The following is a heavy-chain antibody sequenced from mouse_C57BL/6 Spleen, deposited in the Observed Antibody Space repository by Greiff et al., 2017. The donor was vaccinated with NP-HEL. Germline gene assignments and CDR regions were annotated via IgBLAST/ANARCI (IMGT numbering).Heavy chain of an antibody. CDR2: IHPNSGST. J-gene: IGHJ4*01. CDR3: AREGTRYGYDDPIYAMDY. V-gene: IGHV1-64*01. Sequence: QVQLQQPGAELVKPGASVKLSCKASGYTFTSYWMHWVKQRPGQGLEWIGMIHPNSGSTNYNEKFKSKATLTVDKSSSAAYMQLSSLTSEDSAVYYCAREGTRYGYDDPIYAMDYWGQGTSVTVSS. D-gene: IGHD2-2*01. CDR1: GYTFTSYW.